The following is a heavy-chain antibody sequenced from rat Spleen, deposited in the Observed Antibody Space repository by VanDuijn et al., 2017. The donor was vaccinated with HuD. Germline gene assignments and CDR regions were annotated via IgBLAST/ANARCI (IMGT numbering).Heavy chain of an antibody. V-gene: IGHV3-1*01. J-gene: IGHJ3*01. D-gene: IGHD1-11*01. CDR1: DYSITSNY. CDR3: TSSINYGGSYWFAY. CDR2: ISYSGST. Sequence: EVQLQESGPGLVKPSQSLSLTCSVTDYSITSNYWDWIRKFPGNKMEWIGHISYSGSTSYNPSLKSRISITRDTSKNQFFLQLNSLTPEDTATYSWTSSINYGGSYWFAYWGQGTLVTVSS.